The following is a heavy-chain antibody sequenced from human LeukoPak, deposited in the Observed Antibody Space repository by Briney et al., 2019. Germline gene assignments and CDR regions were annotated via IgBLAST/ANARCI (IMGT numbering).Heavy chain of an antibody. D-gene: IGHD1-26*01. CDR2: VYHSGST. V-gene: IGHV4-39*01. J-gene: IGHJ5*02. Sequence: SETLSLTCTVSGGFISNGYYWGWIRQPPGKGLEWIGSVYHSGSTYYNPSLKSRVTISVGTPKGQFALKLTTVTVADTAVYYCARISTVGDAAWGQGTLVTASS. CDR3: ARISTVGDAA. CDR1: GGFISNGYY.